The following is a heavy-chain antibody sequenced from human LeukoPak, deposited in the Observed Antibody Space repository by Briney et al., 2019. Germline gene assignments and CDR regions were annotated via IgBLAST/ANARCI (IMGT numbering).Heavy chain of an antibody. CDR2: ISGSGSST. CDR3: AKEGYASSWYRFDY. V-gene: IGHV3-23*01. CDR1: GFTFSSYA. D-gene: IGHD6-13*01. Sequence: PGGSVRLSCAASGFTFSSYAMSWARQAPGKGLEWVSGISGSGSSTYYADSVKDRFNISRDNSKNMVYLQMNRLRADDTAVYHCAKEGYASSWYRFDYWGQGTLVTVSS. J-gene: IGHJ4*02.